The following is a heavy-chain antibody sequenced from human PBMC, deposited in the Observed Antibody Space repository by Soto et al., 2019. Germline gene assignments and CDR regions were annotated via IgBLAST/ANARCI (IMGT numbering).Heavy chain of an antibody. V-gene: IGHV4-59*01. D-gene: IGHD4-17*01. Sequence: QVQLQESGPGLVKPSETLSLTCTVSGGSISSYYWSWIRQPPGKGLEWIGYIYYSGSTNYNPSLKSRVIISVATSKNQFSLKLSSVTAADTAVYYCARRYGGNFDYWGQGTLVTVSS. J-gene: IGHJ4*02. CDR3: ARRYGGNFDY. CDR1: GGSISSYY. CDR2: IYYSGST.